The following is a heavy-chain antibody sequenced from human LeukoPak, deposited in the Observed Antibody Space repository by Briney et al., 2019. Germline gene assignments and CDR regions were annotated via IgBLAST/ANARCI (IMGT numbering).Heavy chain of an antibody. D-gene: IGHD1-7*01. CDR1: GFTFSSYG. CDR3: AKAPYNWNYVFDY. V-gene: IGHV3-30*18. CDR2: ISYDGSNK. J-gene: IGHJ4*02. Sequence: PGGSLRLSCAASGFTFSSYGMHWVRQAPGKGLEWVAVISYDGSNKYYADSVKGRFTISRDNSKNTLYLQMNSLRAEDKAVYYCAKAPYNWNYVFDYWGQGTLVTASS.